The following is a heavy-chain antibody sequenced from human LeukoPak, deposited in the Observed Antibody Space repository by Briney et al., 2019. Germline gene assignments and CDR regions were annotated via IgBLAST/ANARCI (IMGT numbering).Heavy chain of an antibody. Sequence: SETLSLTCTVSGDSISSYYWSWIRQPPGKGLEWIGDIYNSGSTNYNPPLKSRVTISVDTSKNQFSLKLSSVTAADTAVYYCARVANRGGRGDSYYFDYWGQGTLVTVSS. CDR3: ARVANRGGRGDSYYFDY. CDR1: GDSISSYY. J-gene: IGHJ4*02. CDR2: IYNSGST. D-gene: IGHD2-21*02. V-gene: IGHV4-59*01.